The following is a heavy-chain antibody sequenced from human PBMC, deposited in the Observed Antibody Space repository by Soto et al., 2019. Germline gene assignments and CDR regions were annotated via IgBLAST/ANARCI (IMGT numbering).Heavy chain of an antibody. D-gene: IGHD2-15*01. Sequence: EVQLLESGGGLVQPGESLRLSCAASGFTFSSYAMTWVRQAPGKGLEWVSSISGSGDYTYFADSVKGRFTISRDNSKDTLYLQMSSLRVEDTAIYSGAKDSRSHPHGGFDPWGQGTLVTVSS. J-gene: IGHJ5*02. CDR3: AKDSRSHPHGGFDP. CDR1: GFTFSSYA. CDR2: ISGSGDYT. V-gene: IGHV3-23*01.